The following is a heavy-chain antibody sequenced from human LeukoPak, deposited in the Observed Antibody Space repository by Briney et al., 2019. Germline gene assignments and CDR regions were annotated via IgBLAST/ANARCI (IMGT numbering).Heavy chain of an antibody. CDR3: ARKAPLVGELSVTVDY. D-gene: IGHD3-10*01. V-gene: IGHV4-34*01. CDR1: GGSFSGYY. Sequence: PSETLSLTCAVYGGSFSGYYWSWIRQPPGKGLEWIGEINHSGSTNYNPSLKSRVTISVDTSKNQFSRKLSSVTAADTAVYYCARKAPLVGELSVTVDYWGQGTLVTVSS. J-gene: IGHJ4*02. CDR2: INHSGST.